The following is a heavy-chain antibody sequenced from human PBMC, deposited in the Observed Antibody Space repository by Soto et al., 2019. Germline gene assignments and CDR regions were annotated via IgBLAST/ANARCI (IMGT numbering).Heavy chain of an antibody. CDR1: GGSISNYY. V-gene: IGHV4-59*01. CDR2: IYYTGNT. Sequence: PSETLSLTCTVSGGSISNYYWSWMRQPPGKGLEWIGYIYYTGNTNYNPSLKSRVTISLDTSKNHFSLKLSSVTAADMAVYYCARGGSGYPFDFWGQGTLVTVSS. CDR3: ARGGSGYPFDF. J-gene: IGHJ4*02. D-gene: IGHD3-3*01.